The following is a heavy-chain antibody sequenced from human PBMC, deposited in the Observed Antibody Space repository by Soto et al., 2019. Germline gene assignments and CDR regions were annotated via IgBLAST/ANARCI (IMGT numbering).Heavy chain of an antibody. Sequence: PGGSLRLSCAASGFTFTNAWMNWVRKAPGKGLEWVGRIKSKTDGGTTDYAAPVKGRFTISRDESKDTLYLQMNSLKTEDTAVYYCTTAAGSGYDRSYWYFDLWGRGTLVTVSS. CDR3: TTAAGSGYDRSYWYFDL. D-gene: IGHD5-12*01. J-gene: IGHJ2*01. V-gene: IGHV3-15*07. CDR2: IKSKTDGGTT. CDR1: GFTFTNAW.